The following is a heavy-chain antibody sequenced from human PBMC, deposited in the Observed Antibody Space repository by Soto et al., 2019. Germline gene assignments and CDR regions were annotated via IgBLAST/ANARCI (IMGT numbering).Heavy chain of an antibody. CDR3: ARGGITMVRGAADNYYYYYGMDV. CDR1: GGSFSSYA. D-gene: IGHD3-10*01. J-gene: IGHJ6*01. CDR2: LIPIFGTA. V-gene: IGHV1-69*13. Sequence: SVKVSCKSSGGSFSSYAISLVRQAARQGVEWIGGLIPIFGTANYAQKFQGRVTITAYESTSTAYMELSSLRSEDTAVYYCARGGITMVRGAADNYYYYYGMDVWGQGTTVTVSS.